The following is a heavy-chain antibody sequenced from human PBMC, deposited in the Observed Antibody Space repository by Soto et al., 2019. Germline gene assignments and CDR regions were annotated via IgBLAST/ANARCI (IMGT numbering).Heavy chain of an antibody. CDR1: GYTFTSYG. V-gene: IGHV1-18*01. Sequence: QVQLVQSEAEVKKPGASVKVSCKAFGYTFTSYGVCWMRQAPGQGLEWMGWISGYNGNTNYAQKLQGRVTMTTDTSTSTAYMELRSLRSDDTAVYYCAREIRPVGRYYYGMDVWGKGTTVTVSS. J-gene: IGHJ6*04. CDR2: ISGYNGNT. CDR3: AREIRPVGRYYYGMDV.